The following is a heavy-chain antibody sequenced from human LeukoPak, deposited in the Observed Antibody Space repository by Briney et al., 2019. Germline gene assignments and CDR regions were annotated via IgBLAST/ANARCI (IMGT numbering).Heavy chain of an antibody. CDR2: INPQSGVT. CDR3: ARGNLVVVVAAPEYYYDY. D-gene: IGHD2-15*01. Sequence: GAPVKVSCKAAGYTFTDYYMHWVRQAPGQGLEWMGWINPQSGVTDYAQKFKGRVIMTRDTSISTAYMELSGLRSDDTAVYYCARGNLVVVVAAPEYYYDYWGQGALVTVSS. J-gene: IGHJ4*02. CDR1: GYTFTDYY. V-gene: IGHV1-2*02.